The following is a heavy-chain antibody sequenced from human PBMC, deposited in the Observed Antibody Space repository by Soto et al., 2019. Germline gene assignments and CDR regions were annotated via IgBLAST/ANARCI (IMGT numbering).Heavy chain of an antibody. Sequence: AAVKVSCKASGYTFTSYYMHWVRQAPGQGPEWMGIINPSGGSTSYAQKFQGRVTMTRDTSTSTVYMELSSLRSEDTAVYYCARDTPGERYDYWGQGTMVTVSS. CDR2: INPSGGST. D-gene: IGHD2-15*01. CDR1: GYTFTSYY. CDR3: ARDTPGERYDY. J-gene: IGHJ4*02. V-gene: IGHV1-46*01.